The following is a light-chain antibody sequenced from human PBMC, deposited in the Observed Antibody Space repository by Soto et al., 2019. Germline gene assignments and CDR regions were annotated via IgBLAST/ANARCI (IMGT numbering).Light chain of an antibody. J-gene: IGLJ1*01. V-gene: IGLV1-44*01. CDR1: GSNIGRNT. Sequence: QSVLTQPPSASGTPGQRVTISCSGSGSNIGRNTVNWYQQLPGTAPKRLIYSNSQRPSGVPDRFSGSKSGTSASLAISGLQSEDEADYYCAAWDDSLNGSYVFGTGTKVTVL. CDR3: AAWDDSLNGSYV. CDR2: SNS.